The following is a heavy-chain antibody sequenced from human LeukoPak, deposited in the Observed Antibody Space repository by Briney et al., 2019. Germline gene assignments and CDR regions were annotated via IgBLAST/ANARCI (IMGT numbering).Heavy chain of an antibody. CDR1: GYSISSGYY. J-gene: IGHJ4*02. V-gene: IGHV4-38-2*01. CDR2: IFHTGST. D-gene: IGHD4/OR15-4a*01. CDR3: ARAPYGGATDY. Sequence: SETLSLTCAVSGYSISSGYYWGWIRQPPGKGLEWIGSIFHTGSTYYNPSLKSRVTISVDTSKNQFSLKLSSVTAADTAVYYCARAPYGGATDYWGQGTLVTVSS.